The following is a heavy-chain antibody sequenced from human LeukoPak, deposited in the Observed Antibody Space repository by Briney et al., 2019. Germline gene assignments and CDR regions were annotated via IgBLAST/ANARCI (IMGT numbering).Heavy chain of an antibody. Sequence: PSETLSLTCTVSGGSISSHYWSWIRQPPGKGLEWIGYIYYSGSTNYNPSLKSRVTISVDTSKNQFSLKLSSVTAADTAVYYCARLLGALVGYWGQGTLVTVSS. CDR2: IYYSGST. CDR1: GGSISSHY. V-gene: IGHV4-59*11. CDR3: ARLLGALVGY. J-gene: IGHJ4*02. D-gene: IGHD3-10*01.